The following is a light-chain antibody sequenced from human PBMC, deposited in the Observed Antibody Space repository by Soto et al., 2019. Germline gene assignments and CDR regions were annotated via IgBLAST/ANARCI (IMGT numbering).Light chain of an antibody. V-gene: IGLV3-21*02. Sequence: SYELTQPPSVSVAPGQTARMTCWGNNIGSKSVHWYQQKPGQAPVLVVYDDSDRPSGIPERFSGSNSGNTATLTIRRVEAGDEADYYCQVWDSSSDWGFGGGTQLTVL. CDR2: DDS. J-gene: IGLJ3*02. CDR3: QVWDSSSDWG. CDR1: NIGSKS.